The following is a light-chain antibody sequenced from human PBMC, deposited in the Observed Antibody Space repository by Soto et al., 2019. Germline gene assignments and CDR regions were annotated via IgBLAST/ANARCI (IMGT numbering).Light chain of an antibody. Sequence: EIVLTQSPATLSLSPGESATLSCRATQSISSYLAWYQQKPGQAPRLLIYDASNRATGIPARFSGSGSGTDFTLTISSLETEDFAIYYCQQRSSWPPTFGQGTKVDIK. CDR1: QSISSY. CDR3: QQRSSWPPT. V-gene: IGKV3-11*01. J-gene: IGKJ1*01. CDR2: DAS.